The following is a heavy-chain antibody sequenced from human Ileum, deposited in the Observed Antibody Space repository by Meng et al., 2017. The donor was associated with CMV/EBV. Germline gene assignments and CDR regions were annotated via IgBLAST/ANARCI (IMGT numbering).Heavy chain of an antibody. CDR1: GGSFSGYY. D-gene: IGHD3-22*01. CDR3: ARGPVRLFLGY. V-gene: IGHV4-34*01. CDR2: INHSGST. J-gene: IGHJ4*02. Sequence: QVQRQEWGAGLLKPSDTLSPTCVVYGGSFSGYYWSWIRQPPEKGLEWIGEINHSGSTNYNPSLKSRVTISVDTSKNQFSLKLSSVTAADTAVYYCARGPVRLFLGYWGQGTLVTVSS.